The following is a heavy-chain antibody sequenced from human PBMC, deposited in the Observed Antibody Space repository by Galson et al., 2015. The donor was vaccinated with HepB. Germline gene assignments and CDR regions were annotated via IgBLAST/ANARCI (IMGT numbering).Heavy chain of an antibody. CDR1: GFTFSSYS. CDR2: ISSSSSTI. CDR3: ARDRGGYYYDSSGYYLHQFRYYYYGMDV. D-gene: IGHD3-22*01. V-gene: IGHV3-48*01. Sequence: SLSLSCAASGFTFSSYSMNWVRQAPGKGLEWVSYISSSSSTIYYADSVKGRFTISRDNAKNSLYLQMNSLRAEDTAVYYCARDRGGYYYDSSGYYLHQFRYYYYGMDVWGQGTTVTVSS. J-gene: IGHJ6*02.